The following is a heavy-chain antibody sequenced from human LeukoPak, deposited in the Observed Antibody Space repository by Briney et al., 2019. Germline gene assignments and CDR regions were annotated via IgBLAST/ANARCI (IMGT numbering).Heavy chain of an antibody. D-gene: IGHD3-10*01. J-gene: IGHJ6*03. V-gene: IGHV3-23*01. CDR3: AKGPRGAELDYMDV. Sequence: GGSLRLSCAASGFTFSSSAMSWVRQAPGKGLEWVSSISGSGSGGSTYYADSVKGRFTISRDNSKNTLYLQMNSLRAEDTAVYYCAKGPRGAELDYMDVWGKGTTVTVSS. CDR1: GFTFSSSA. CDR2: ISGSGSGGST.